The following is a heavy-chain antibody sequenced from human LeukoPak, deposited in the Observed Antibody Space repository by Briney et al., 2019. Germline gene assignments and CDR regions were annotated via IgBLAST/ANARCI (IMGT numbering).Heavy chain of an antibody. CDR3: AINMIRGVHFPNSFDY. Sequence: SETLSLTCAVYGGSFSDYYWSWIRQPSGKGLEWIGEINHSGNTNYNPSLKSRVTISVDTSKNQFFLKLSSVTAADTAVYYCAINMIRGVHFPNSFDYWGQGTLVTVSS. CDR1: GGSFSDYY. D-gene: IGHD3-10*01. CDR2: INHSGNT. J-gene: IGHJ4*02. V-gene: IGHV4-34*01.